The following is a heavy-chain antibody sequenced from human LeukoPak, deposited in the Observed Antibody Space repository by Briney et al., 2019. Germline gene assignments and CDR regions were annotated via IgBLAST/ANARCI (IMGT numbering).Heavy chain of an antibody. CDR1: GYTFTGYY. CDR2: INPNSGGT. Sequence: ASVKVSCKASGYTFTGYYMHRVRQAPGQGLEWMGWINPNSGGTNYAQKFQGRVTMARDTSISTAYMELSRLRSDDTAVYYCARDLGVRGVQAYYFDYWGQGTLVTVSS. D-gene: IGHD3-10*01. V-gene: IGHV1-2*02. CDR3: ARDLGVRGVQAYYFDY. J-gene: IGHJ4*02.